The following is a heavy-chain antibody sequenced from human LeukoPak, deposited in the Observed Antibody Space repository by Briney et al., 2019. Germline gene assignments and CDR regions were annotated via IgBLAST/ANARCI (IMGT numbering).Heavy chain of an antibody. D-gene: IGHD6-13*01. Sequence: PSETLSLTCAVYGGSFSGYYWSWIRQPPGKGLEWIGEINHSGSTNYNPSLKSRVTISVDTSKNQFSLKLSSVTAADTAVYYCARRPSWYATSDYWGQGTLVTVSS. CDR1: GGSFSGYY. CDR3: ARRPSWYATSDY. V-gene: IGHV4-34*01. CDR2: INHSGST. J-gene: IGHJ4*02.